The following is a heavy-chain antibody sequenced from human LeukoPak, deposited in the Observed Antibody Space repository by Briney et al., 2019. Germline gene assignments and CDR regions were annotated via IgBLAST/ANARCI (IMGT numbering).Heavy chain of an antibody. D-gene: IGHD3-22*01. V-gene: IGHV1-69*13. CDR1: GGTLSSYA. CDR2: IIPIFGTA. CDR3: ASHYYDSSGYYYGFDY. Sequence: EASVKVSCKASGGTLSSYAISWVRQAPGQGLEWMGGIIPIFGTANYAQKFQGRVTITADESTSTAYMELSSLRSEDTAVYYCASHYYDSSGYYYGFDYWGQGTLVTVSS. J-gene: IGHJ4*02.